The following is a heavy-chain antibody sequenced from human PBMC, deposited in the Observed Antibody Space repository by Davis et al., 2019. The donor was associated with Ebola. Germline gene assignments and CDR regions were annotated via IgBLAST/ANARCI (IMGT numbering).Heavy chain of an antibody. J-gene: IGHJ4*02. V-gene: IGHV3-21*04. CDR2: ISSSSSYI. CDR3: AKDSPGKIV. D-gene: IGHD2/OR15-2a*01. CDR1: GFTFSSYS. Sequence: GGSLRLSCAASGFTFSSYSMNWVRQAPGKGLAWVSSISSSSSYIYYADSVKGRFTISRDNAKNSLYLQMNSLRAEDTALYYCAKDSPGKIVWGQGTLVTVSS.